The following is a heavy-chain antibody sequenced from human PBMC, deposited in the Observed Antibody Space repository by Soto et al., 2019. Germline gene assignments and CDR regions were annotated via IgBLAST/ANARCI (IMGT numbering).Heavy chain of an antibody. J-gene: IGHJ4*02. CDR2: ISRNGDST. CDR1: GFSFSSYN. V-gene: IGHV3-64D*08. Sequence: GGSLRPSCSASGFSFSSYNMHWVRQAPGKGLEFVSSISRNGDSTYYPDSVKGRFTISRDNSKNTLYLQMSSLRAEDTTIYYCVKDHGGGTSSGYWGQGTLVTVSS. CDR3: VKDHGGGTSSGY. D-gene: IGHD6-6*01.